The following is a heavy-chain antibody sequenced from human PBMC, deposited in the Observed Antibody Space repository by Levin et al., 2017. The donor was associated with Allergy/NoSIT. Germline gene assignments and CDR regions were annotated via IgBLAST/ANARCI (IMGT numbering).Heavy chain of an antibody. CDR1: GFAFSSYA. J-gene: IGHJ4*01. Sequence: QPGGSLRLSCAASGFAFSSYAMSWVRQAPGRGLEWVSVITVGGGGTYNADSVKGRFTISRDNSENTLYLQMNSLRAEDTAVYYCATESIIGTLNYWGHGTLITVSS. D-gene: IGHD1-7*01. V-gene: IGHV3-23*01. CDR3: ATESIIGTLNY. CDR2: ITVGGGGT.